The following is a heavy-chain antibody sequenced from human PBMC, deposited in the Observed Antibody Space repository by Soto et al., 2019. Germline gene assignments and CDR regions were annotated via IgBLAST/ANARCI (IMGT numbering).Heavy chain of an antibody. J-gene: IGHJ1*01. CDR2: IWYDGSNK. CDR1: GFTFSSYG. Sequence: QVQLVESGGGVVQPGRSLRLSCAASGFTFSSYGMHWVRQAPGKGLEWVAVIWYDGSNKYYADSVKGRFTISRDNSKNTLYLQVNSLRAEDTAVYYCARDLDQYYYDSSIQHWGQGTLVTVSS. D-gene: IGHD3-22*01. CDR3: ARDLDQYYYDSSIQH. V-gene: IGHV3-33*01.